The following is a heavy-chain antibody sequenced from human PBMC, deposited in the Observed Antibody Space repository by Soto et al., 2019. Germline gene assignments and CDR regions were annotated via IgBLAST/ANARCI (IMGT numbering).Heavy chain of an antibody. Sequence: ASVKVSCKASGYTFTSYYMHWVRQAPGQGLEWMGIINPSGGSTSYAQKFQGRVTMTRDTSTSTVYMELSSLRSEDTAVYYCASADYYYGSGSYYNPPFSFDYWGQGTLVTVSS. CDR2: INPSGGST. J-gene: IGHJ4*02. D-gene: IGHD3-10*01. CDR3: ASADYYYGSGSYYNPPFSFDY. V-gene: IGHV1-46*03. CDR1: GYTFTSYY.